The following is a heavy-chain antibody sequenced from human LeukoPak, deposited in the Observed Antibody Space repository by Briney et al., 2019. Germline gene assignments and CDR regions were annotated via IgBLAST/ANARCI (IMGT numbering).Heavy chain of an antibody. Sequence: SVRVSSKDSGGTFIIYTISWGRQAPGEGGEWRGQIIAIIGVANYAQKFQCRVTITADKSTSTAYMELTSLRSEDTAVYYCARDTGYCSSTSCLNWFDHWGQGTLVTVSS. J-gene: IGHJ5*02. CDR1: GGTFIIYT. D-gene: IGHD2-2*01. CDR2: IIAIIGVA. CDR3: ARDTGYCSSTSCLNWFDH. V-gene: IGHV1-69*10.